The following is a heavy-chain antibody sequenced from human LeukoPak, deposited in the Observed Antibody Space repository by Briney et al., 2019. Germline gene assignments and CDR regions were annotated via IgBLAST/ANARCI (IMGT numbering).Heavy chain of an antibody. CDR1: GFTFSSYA. CDR3: AKDRANAGYFDY. J-gene: IGHJ4*02. V-gene: IGHV3-23*01. CDR2: ISGSGGST. Sequence: GGSLRLSCAASGFTFSSYAMSWVRRAPGKGLEWVSAISGSGGSTYYADSVKGRSTISRDNSKNTLYLQMNSLRAEDTAVYYCAKDRANAGYFDYWGQGTLVTVSS. D-gene: IGHD1-1*01.